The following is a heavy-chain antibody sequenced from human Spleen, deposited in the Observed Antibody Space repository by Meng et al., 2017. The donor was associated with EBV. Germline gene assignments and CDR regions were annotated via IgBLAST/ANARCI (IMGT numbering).Heavy chain of an antibody. Sequence: QGPLQDAGPGWVKRSGTLSLTCVLAGGSISTDSWWSWVRQPPGKGLEWIGEIHHSGTANYNPSLKSRVSMSLEKSKSQFSLRLSSMTAADTAVYYCARANLKDLLRTYFDFWGQGTLVTVSS. D-gene: IGHD1-26*01. V-gene: IGHV4-4*02. CDR2: IHHSGTA. CDR1: GGSISTDSW. CDR3: ARANLKDLLRTYFDF. J-gene: IGHJ4*02.